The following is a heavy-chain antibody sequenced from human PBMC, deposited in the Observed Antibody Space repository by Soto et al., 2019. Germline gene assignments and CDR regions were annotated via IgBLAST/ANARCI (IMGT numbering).Heavy chain of an antibody. J-gene: IGHJ4*02. CDR3: ARVQGSGSYVSFDY. V-gene: IGHV4-31*03. CDR1: GGSISSGGYY. CDR2: IYYSGST. D-gene: IGHD3-10*01. Sequence: SETLSLTCTVSGGSISSGGYYWSWIRQHPGKGLEWIGYIYYSGSTYYNPSLKSRVYISVDTSENQFSLKVSSVTAADTAVYYCARVQGSGSYVSFDYWGQGTLVTVSS.